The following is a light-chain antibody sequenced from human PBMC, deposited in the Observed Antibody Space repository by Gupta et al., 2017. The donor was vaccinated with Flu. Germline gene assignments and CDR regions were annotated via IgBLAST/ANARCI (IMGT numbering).Light chain of an antibody. V-gene: IGKV3-15*01. J-gene: IGKJ1*01. CDR2: GAS. CDR3: QHYNKWPPWT. CDR1: QSISNH. Sequence: EIVLTQSPATLSVSPGERASLSCRASQSISNHLAWYQQKPGQAPRLLIYGASTRATGIPARYSGRGSGTEFTLTISSLQSEDFAVYYCQHYNKWPPWTFGQGTRVEIK.